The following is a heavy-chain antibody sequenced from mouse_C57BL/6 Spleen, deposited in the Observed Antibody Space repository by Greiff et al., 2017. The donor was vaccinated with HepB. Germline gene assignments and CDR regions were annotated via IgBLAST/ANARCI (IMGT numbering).Heavy chain of an antibody. D-gene: IGHD2-12*01. CDR1: GYSFTGYY. V-gene: IGHV1-42*01. Sequence: EVQLVESGPELVKPGASVKISCKASGYSFTGYYMNWVKQSPEKSLEWIGEINPSTGGTTYNQKFKGKATLTVDKSTSTAYMQLKSLTSEHSAVYYCARLENYNNYFDYWGQGTTLTVSS. CDR2: INPSTGGT. CDR3: ARLENYNNYFDY. J-gene: IGHJ2*01.